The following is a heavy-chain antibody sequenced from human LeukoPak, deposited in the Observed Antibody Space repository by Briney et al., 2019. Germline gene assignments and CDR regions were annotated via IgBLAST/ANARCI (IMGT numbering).Heavy chain of an antibody. Sequence: ASVKVSCKASGGTFSSYAIRWVRQAPGQGLEWMGRIIPILGIANYAQKFQGRVTITADKSTSTVYMELSSLRSEDTAEYYCARARHDLWFGELYYFDYWGQGTLVTVSS. CDR3: ARARHDLWFGELYYFDY. CDR2: IIPILGIA. D-gene: IGHD3-10*01. CDR1: GGTFSSYA. V-gene: IGHV1-69*04. J-gene: IGHJ4*02.